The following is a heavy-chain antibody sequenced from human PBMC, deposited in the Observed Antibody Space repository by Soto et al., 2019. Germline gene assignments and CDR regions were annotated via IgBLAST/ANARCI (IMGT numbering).Heavy chain of an antibody. CDR3: ARVLYRNVIHA. V-gene: IGHV1-2*02. Sequence: QVQLVQSGSDVKKPGASFTVSCKASGYIFSDYYIHWVRQAPGQGLEWMGWIDPRNDGTKYAQKFQDRLTMTTDTSTSTAFLELRRLGLDDTAGVFCARVLYRNVIHAWGQGTLVTVSS. D-gene: IGHD5-18*01. CDR2: IDPRNDGT. J-gene: IGHJ4*02. CDR1: GYIFSDYY.